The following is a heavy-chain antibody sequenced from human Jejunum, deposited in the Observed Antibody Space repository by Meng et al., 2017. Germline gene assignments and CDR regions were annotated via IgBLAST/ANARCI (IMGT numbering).Heavy chain of an antibody. V-gene: IGHV4-4*02. Sequence: QEHLQEAGPVLVKPSATLSLTCEVAGDSISSTNWWDWLRQPPGKGLEWIGEIYHSGRTNFNPSLESRVTISVDESKNQFSLTLNSVTAADTAVYYCARGVGDIRVGFDYWGQGILVTVSS. CDR3: ARGVGDIRVGFDY. CDR2: IYHSGRT. J-gene: IGHJ4*02. D-gene: IGHD5-12*01. CDR1: GDSISSTNW.